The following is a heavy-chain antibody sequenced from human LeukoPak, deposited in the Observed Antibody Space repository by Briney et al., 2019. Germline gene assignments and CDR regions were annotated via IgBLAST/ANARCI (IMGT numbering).Heavy chain of an antibody. CDR1: GFTFSSYG. Sequence: GGSLRLSCAASGFTFSSYGVHWVRQAPGKGLEWVAVIWYDGSNKYYAGSVKGRFTISRDNSKNTLYLQMNSLRAEDTAVYYCARGDYYGSGSYRYDYWGQGTLVTVSS. V-gene: IGHV3-33*01. D-gene: IGHD3-10*01. J-gene: IGHJ4*02. CDR2: IWYDGSNK. CDR3: ARGDYYGSGSYRYDY.